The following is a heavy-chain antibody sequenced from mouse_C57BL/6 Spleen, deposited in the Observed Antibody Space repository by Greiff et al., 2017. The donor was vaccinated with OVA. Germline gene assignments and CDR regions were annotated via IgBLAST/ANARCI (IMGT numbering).Heavy chain of an antibody. D-gene: IGHD1-1*01. CDR1: GYTFTSYW. CDR3: ARLITTVVATDWYFDV. V-gene: IGHV1-72*01. Sequence: VQLQQSGAELVKPGASVKLSCKASGYTFTSYWMHWVKQRPGRGLEWIGRIDPNSGGTKYNEKFKSKATLTVDKPSSTAYMQLSSLTSEDSAVYYCARLITTVVATDWYFDVWGTGTTVTVSS. CDR2: IDPNSGGT. J-gene: IGHJ1*03.